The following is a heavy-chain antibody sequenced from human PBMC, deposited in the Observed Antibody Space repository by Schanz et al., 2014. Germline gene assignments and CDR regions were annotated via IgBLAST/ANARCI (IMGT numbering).Heavy chain of an antibody. V-gene: IGHV3-23*04. D-gene: IGHD1-26*01. CDR1: EFTFSTDA. CDR2: ISASGGDT. Sequence: VQLVESGGGLVQPGGSLRLSCAASEFTFSTDAMSWVRQAPGKGLEWLSVISASGGDTYYADSVKGRFTISRDNTKNSLFLQLNSLRADDTAVYYCARNRGSGGQNWYFDLWGRGTLVTVSS. CDR3: ARNRGSGGQNWYFDL. J-gene: IGHJ2*01.